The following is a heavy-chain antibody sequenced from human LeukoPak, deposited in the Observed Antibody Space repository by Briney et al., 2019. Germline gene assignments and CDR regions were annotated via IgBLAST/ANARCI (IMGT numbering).Heavy chain of an antibody. CDR1: GFTFSSYS. CDR2: ISSSSSTI. J-gene: IGHJ4*02. D-gene: IGHD3-10*01. V-gene: IGHV3-48*04. Sequence: GGSLRLSCAASGFTFSSYSLNWVRQPPGKGLEWVSYISSSSSTIYYADSVKGRFTISRDNAKNSLYLQMHSLRVEDTAVYYCARDFGQMVRGVSDYWGQGTLVTVSS. CDR3: ARDFGQMVRGVSDY.